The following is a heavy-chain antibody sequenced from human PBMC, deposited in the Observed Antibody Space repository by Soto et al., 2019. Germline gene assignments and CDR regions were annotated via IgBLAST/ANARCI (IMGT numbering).Heavy chain of an antibody. Sequence: GGSLRLSCAASGFTFDDYAMHWVRQAPGKGLEWVSGISWNSGSIGYADSVKGRFTISRDNAKNSLYLQMNSLRAEDTALYYCAKDQRLLWFGELGGYYYGMDVWGQGTTVTVSS. J-gene: IGHJ6*02. D-gene: IGHD3-10*01. CDR3: AKDQRLLWFGELGGYYYGMDV. V-gene: IGHV3-9*01. CDR2: ISWNSGSI. CDR1: GFTFDDYA.